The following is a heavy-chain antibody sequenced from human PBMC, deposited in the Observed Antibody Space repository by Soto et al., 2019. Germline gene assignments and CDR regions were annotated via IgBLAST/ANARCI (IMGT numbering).Heavy chain of an antibody. Sequence: QVQLQESGPGLVRRSGTLSLTCAVSGGSISSSNWWSWVRQPPGKGLEWIGEIYHSGSTNYNPSLKSRVTISVDKSKNQFSLKLSSVTAADTAVYYCARVSLGRSYYYYYGMDVWGQGTTVTVSS. CDR1: GGSISSSNW. V-gene: IGHV4-4*02. CDR2: IYHSGST. J-gene: IGHJ6*02. CDR3: ARVSLGRSYYYYYGMDV. D-gene: IGHD1-26*01.